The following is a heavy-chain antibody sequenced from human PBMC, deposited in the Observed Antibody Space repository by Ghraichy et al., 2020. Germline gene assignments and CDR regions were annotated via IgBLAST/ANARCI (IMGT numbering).Heavy chain of an antibody. CDR2: ISGSGGST. CDR3: AKDRLSYNWNLRAIVPDAFDI. V-gene: IGHV3-23*01. D-gene: IGHD1-20*01. CDR1: GFTFSSYA. J-gene: IGHJ3*02. Sequence: GGSLRLSCAASGFTFSSYAMSWVRQAPGKGLEWVSAISGSGGSTYYAESVKGRFTISRDNSKNTLYLQMNSLRAEDTAVYYCAKDRLSYNWNLRAIVPDAFDIWGQGTMVTVSS.